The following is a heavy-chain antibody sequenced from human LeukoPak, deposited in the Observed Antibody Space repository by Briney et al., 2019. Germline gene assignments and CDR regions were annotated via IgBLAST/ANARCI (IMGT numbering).Heavy chain of an antibody. J-gene: IGHJ4*02. V-gene: IGHV1-46*01. CDR1: GYTLTELS. CDR3: ARAGEDTAMVTSDY. D-gene: IGHD5-18*01. CDR2: INPSGGST. Sequence: ASVKVSCKVSGYTLTELSMHWVRQAPGQGLEWMGIINPSGGSTSYAQKFQGRVTMTRDTSTSTFYMELSSLRSEDTAVYYCARAGEDTAMVTSDYWGQGTLVTVSS.